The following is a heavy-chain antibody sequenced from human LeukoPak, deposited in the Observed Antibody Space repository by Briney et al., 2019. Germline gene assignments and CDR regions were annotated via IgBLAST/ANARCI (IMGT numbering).Heavy chain of an antibody. CDR3: ATLYYYGSGSYSYAFDI. D-gene: IGHD3-10*01. CDR1: GYTFTGYY. J-gene: IGHJ3*02. CDR2: FDPEDGET. V-gene: IGHV1-24*01. Sequence: ASVKVSCKASGYTFTGYYMHWVRQAPGKGLEWMGGFDPEDGETIYAQKFQGRVTMTEDTSTDTAYMELSSLRSEDTAVYYCATLYYYGSGSYSYAFDIWGQGTMVTVSS.